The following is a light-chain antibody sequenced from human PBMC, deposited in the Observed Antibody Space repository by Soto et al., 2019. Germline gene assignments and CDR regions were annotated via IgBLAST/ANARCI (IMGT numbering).Light chain of an antibody. CDR1: RRVSSY. J-gene: IGKJ5*01. CDR2: DAS. Sequence: ETVLTQSPATLSLSPGDRATLSCRSSRRVSSYLAWYQQKAGQAPRLLIYDASNRAAGTPARFSGSGSGTDFTLTISRLEPEDFAVYYCQEYDGAPPITFGLGTRLEIK. CDR3: QEYDGAPPIT. V-gene: IGKV3-11*01.